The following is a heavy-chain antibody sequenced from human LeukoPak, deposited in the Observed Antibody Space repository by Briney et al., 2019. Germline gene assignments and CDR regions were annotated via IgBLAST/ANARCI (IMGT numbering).Heavy chain of an antibody. CDR3: AKRAFYYDSSGYGYHFDY. V-gene: IGHV1-2*02. Sequence: GASVKVSCKASGYTFTGYYMHWVRQAPGQGLEWMGWINPNSGGTNYAQKFQGRVTMTRDTSISTAHMELSTLRSDDTAVYYCAKRAFYYDSSGYGYHFDYWGQGTLVTVSS. CDR1: GYTFTGYY. D-gene: IGHD3-22*01. CDR2: INPNSGGT. J-gene: IGHJ4*02.